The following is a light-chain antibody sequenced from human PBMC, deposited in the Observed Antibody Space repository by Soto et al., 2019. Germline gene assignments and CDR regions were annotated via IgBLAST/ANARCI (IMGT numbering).Light chain of an antibody. CDR3: SSYTSSSTSWV. V-gene: IGLV2-14*01. CDR1: SSDVGGYNY. CDR2: EVS. J-gene: IGLJ3*02. Sequence: QSVLTQPASVSGSPGQSITISCTGTSSDVGGYNYVSWYQQHPGKAPKLMIYEVSNRPSGVSNRFSGSKSGNTASLTISGLQADDEADYYCSSYTSSSTSWVFGGGTKLTVL.